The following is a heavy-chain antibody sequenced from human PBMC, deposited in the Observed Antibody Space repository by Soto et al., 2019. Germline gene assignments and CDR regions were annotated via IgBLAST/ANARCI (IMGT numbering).Heavy chain of an antibody. D-gene: IGHD6-13*01. V-gene: IGHV4-30-4*01. Sequence: PSETLSLTCTVSGGSISSGDYYWSWIRQPPGKGLEWIGYIYHSGSTYYNPSLKSRVTISVDTSKNQFSLKLSSVTAADTAVYYCASRHSSPYFDYWGQGTLVTVSS. J-gene: IGHJ4*02. CDR2: IYHSGST. CDR3: ASRHSSPYFDY. CDR1: GGSISSGDYY.